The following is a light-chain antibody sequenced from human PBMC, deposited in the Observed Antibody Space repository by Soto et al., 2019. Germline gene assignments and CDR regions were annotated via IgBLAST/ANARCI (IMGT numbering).Light chain of an antibody. CDR2: EVS. CDR3: SSYTSTTTRV. J-gene: IGLJ1*01. V-gene: IGLV2-14*03. CDR1: ISDVGGYND. Sequence: QPALTQPASVSGSPGQSITISCTGTISDVGGYNDVSWYQQHPGKGPKLMIYEVSNRPSGVSNRFSGSKSGNTATLTISGLQAEDEADYYCSSYTSTTTRVFGTGTTVTV.